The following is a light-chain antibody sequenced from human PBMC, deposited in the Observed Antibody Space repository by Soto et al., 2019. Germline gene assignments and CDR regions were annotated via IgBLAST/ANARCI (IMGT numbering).Light chain of an antibody. J-gene: IGLJ1*01. CDR1: SSDVGGYNY. CDR2: DVS. CDR3: SSYTSSSTYV. Sequence: QSALTQPPSASGSPGQSVTISCTGTSSDVGGYNYVSWYQQHPGKAPKLMIYDVSNRPSGVSNRFFGSKSGNTASLTISGLQAEDEADYYCSSYTSSSTYVFGTGTKVTVL. V-gene: IGLV2-14*03.